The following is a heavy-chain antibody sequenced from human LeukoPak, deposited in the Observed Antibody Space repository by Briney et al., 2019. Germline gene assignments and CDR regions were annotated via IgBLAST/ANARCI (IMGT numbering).Heavy chain of an antibody. J-gene: IGHJ6*02. CDR2: TNHSGST. Sequence: SETLSLTCAVYGGSFSGYYWSWIRQPPGKGLEWIGETNHSGSTNYNPSLKSRVTISVDTSKNQFSLKLSSVTAADTAVYYCARNGKQLWSYGMDVWGQGTTVTVSS. D-gene: IGHD5-18*01. CDR3: ARNGKQLWSYGMDV. V-gene: IGHV4-34*01. CDR1: GGSFSGYY.